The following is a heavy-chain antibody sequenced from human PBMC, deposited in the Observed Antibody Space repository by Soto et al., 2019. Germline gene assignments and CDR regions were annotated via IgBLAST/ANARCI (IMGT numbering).Heavy chain of an antibody. D-gene: IGHD3-10*01. J-gene: IGHJ3*02. CDR2: IYTSGST. CDR3: AGRWDDYYGSGSYYAAYDAFDI. Sequence: SETLSLTCTVSGGSISSYYWSWIRQPAGKGLEWIGRIYTSGSTNYNPSLKSRVTMSVDTSKNQFSLKLSSVTAADTAVYYCAGRWDDYYGSGSYYAAYDAFDIWGQGTMVTVSS. V-gene: IGHV4-4*07. CDR1: GGSISSYY.